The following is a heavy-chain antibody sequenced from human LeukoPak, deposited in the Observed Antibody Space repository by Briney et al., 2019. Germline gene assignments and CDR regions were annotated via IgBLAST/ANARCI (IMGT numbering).Heavy chain of an antibody. J-gene: IGHJ6*03. CDR2: ISWNDDK. D-gene: IGHD2-2*01. Sequence: SGPTLVNPTQTLTLTCTFSGLSLNTSGVGVGWIRQPPGKALEWLALISWNDDKRYSPSLESRLTITKDTSKNQVVLTMTNMDPVDTATYYCAHRLSHCSSTRCTDYYYYYYMDVWGKGTTITVSS. CDR1: GLSLNTSGVG. V-gene: IGHV2-5*01. CDR3: AHRLSHCSSTRCTDYYYYYYMDV.